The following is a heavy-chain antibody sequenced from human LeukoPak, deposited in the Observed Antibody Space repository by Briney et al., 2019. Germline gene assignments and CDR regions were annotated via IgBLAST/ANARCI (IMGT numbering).Heavy chain of an antibody. CDR3: ARHSAVVAPIVY. J-gene: IGHJ4*02. V-gene: IGHV4-59*01. CDR1: GGSISSYY. Sequence: PWETLALTCTVSGGSISSYYWSWIRQPPGKGLEWIGYIYYGGSTNYNPSLKSRVTISVDTSKYQFSLKLSSVTAADTAVYYCARHSAVVAPIVYWGQGTLATVSS. D-gene: IGHD4-23*01. CDR2: IYYGGST.